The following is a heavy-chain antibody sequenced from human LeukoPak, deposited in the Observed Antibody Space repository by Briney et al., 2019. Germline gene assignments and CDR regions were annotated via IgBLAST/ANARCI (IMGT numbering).Heavy chain of an antibody. CDR3: ARVTIVYYYMDV. CDR1: GGTFSSYA. Sequence: ASVKVSCKASGGTFSSYAISWVRQAPGQGLELMGGIVPIFGTANYAQKFQGRVTITTDESTSTAYMELSSLRSEDTAVYYCARVTIVYYYMDVWGKGTTVTVSS. CDR2: IVPIFGTA. J-gene: IGHJ6*03. V-gene: IGHV1-69*05. D-gene: IGHD3-16*02.